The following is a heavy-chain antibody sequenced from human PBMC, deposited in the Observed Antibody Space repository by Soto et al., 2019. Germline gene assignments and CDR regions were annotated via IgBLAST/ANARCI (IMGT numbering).Heavy chain of an antibody. Sequence: QVQLQESGPGLVKPSETLSLGCTVSGDSVSSYYWSWIRQLPGRGLEWIGYIYISGNTNYNPSLKSRVTISRDTSKNQFSLNLKSVTAADTAVYYCARGVLRYYHYGMDVWGQGTTVTVSS. V-gene: IGHV4-59*02. J-gene: IGHJ6*02. CDR1: GDSVSSYY. CDR2: IYISGNT. CDR3: ARGVLRYYHYGMDV.